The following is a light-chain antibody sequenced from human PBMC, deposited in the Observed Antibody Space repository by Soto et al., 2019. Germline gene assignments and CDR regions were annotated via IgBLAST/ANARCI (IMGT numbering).Light chain of an antibody. J-gene: IGKJ1*01. CDR2: GAS. CDR3: KEFVIWQCP. CDR1: QSVGTK. Sequence: EIVMTQTPGTMSESXCEGANLTXXASQSVGTKLAWYQQTPGQAPRLLIYGASNRATGIPARFSGSGSGTDFTLTISSLQSEDFALYYCKEFVIWQCPSGQGSKL. V-gene: IGKV3-15*01.